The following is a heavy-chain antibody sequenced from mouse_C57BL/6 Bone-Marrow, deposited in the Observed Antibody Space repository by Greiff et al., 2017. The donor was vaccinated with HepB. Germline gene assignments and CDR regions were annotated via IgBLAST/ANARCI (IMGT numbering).Heavy chain of an antibody. CDR2: IWSGGST. CDR3: VDYYGSSYWYFDV. V-gene: IGHV2-2*01. CDR1: GFSLTSYG. J-gene: IGHJ1*03. Sequence: VKLMESGPGLVQPSQSLSITCTVSGFSLTSYGVHWVRQSPGKGLEWLGVIWSGGSTDYNAAFISRLSISKDNSKSQVFFKMNSLQADDTAIYYCVDYYGSSYWYFDVWGTGTTVTVSS. D-gene: IGHD1-1*01.